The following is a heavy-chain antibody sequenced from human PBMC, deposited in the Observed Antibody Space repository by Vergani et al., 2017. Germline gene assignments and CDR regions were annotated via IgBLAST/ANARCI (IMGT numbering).Heavy chain of an antibody. CDR1: GFTFSSYG. D-gene: IGHD2-15*01. CDR3: ARDIVVVVAARRGGWFDP. Sequence: QVQLVESGGGVVQPGRSLRLSCAASGFTFSSYGMHWVRQAPGKGLEWVAVISYDGSNKYYADSVKGQFTISRDNSKNTLYLQMNSLRAEDTAVYYCARDIVVVVAARRGGWFDPWGQGTLVTVSS. V-gene: IGHV3-30*03. J-gene: IGHJ5*02. CDR2: ISYDGSNK.